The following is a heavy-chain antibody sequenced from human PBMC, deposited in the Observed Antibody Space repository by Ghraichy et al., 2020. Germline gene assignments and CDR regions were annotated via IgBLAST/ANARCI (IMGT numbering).Heavy chain of an antibody. CDR3: AKDYSDIAARPSGPYWYFDL. Sequence: GGSLRLSCAASGFTFSSYGMHWVRQAPGKGLEWVAFIRYDGSNKYYADSVKGRFTISRDNSKNTLYLQMNSLRAEDTAVYYCAKDYSDIAARPSGPYWYFDLWGRGTLVTVSS. D-gene: IGHD6-6*01. V-gene: IGHV3-30*02. CDR1: GFTFSSYG. J-gene: IGHJ2*01. CDR2: IRYDGSNK.